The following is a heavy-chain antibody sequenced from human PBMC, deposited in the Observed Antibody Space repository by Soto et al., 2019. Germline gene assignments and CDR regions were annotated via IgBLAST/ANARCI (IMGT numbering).Heavy chain of an antibody. CDR1: GGTFSSYA. V-gene: IGHV1-69*13. J-gene: IGHJ6*02. D-gene: IGHD2-8*01. Sequence: SVKVSCKASGGTFSSYAISWVRQAPGQGLEWMGGIIPIFGTANYAQKFQGRVTITADESTSTAYMELSSLRSEDTAVYYCARGGYCTYGVCDGAQDYYYYGMDVWGQGTTVTVSS. CDR3: ARGGYCTYGVCDGAQDYYYYGMDV. CDR2: IIPIFGTA.